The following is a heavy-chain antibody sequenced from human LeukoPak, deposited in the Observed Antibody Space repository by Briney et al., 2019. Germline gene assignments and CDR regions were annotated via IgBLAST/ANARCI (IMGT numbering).Heavy chain of an antibody. CDR1: GFTFSSYG. CDR2: IRYDGSKK. Sequence: PGGSLRLSCAASGFTFSSYGMHWVRQAPGKGLEWVAFIRYDGSKKYYADSVKGRFTISRDNSKNTLYLQMNSLRAEDTAVYYCARDKTVVVAAYYFDYWGQGTLVTVSS. J-gene: IGHJ4*02. D-gene: IGHD2-15*01. CDR3: ARDKTVVVAAYYFDY. V-gene: IGHV3-30*02.